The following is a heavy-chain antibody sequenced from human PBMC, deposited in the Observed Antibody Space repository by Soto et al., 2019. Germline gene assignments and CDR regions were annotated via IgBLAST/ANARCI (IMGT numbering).Heavy chain of an antibody. CDR3: AKDLGRGERYSSSWANYYFDY. Sequence: VQLLESGGGLVQPGGSLRLSCAASGFTFSSYAMSWVRQAPGKGLEWVSAISGSGGSTYYADSVKGRFTISRDNSKNTLYLQMNSLRAEDTAVYYCAKDLGRGERYSSSWANYYFDYWGQGTLVTVSS. CDR1: GFTFSSYA. D-gene: IGHD6-13*01. J-gene: IGHJ4*02. V-gene: IGHV3-23*01. CDR2: ISGSGGST.